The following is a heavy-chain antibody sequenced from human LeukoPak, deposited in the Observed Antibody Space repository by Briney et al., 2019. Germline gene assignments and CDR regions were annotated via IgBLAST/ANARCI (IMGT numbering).Heavy chain of an antibody. V-gene: IGHV3-66*01. CDR2: IYSGGST. J-gene: IGHJ6*02. CDR1: GFTVSSNY. D-gene: IGHD4-23*01. CDR3: ARDPTTVDYYYYGMDV. Sequence: GGSLRLSCAASGFTVSSNYMSWVRQAPGKGLEWVSVIYSGGSTYYADSVKGRFTISRDNSKNTLYLQMNSLRAEDTAVYYCARDPTTVDYYYYGMDVWGQGTTVTVSS.